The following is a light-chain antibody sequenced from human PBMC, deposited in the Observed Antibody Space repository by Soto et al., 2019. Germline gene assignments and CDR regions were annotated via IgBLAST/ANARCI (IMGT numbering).Light chain of an antibody. Sequence: DIQMTDSPSTLSASVGNRVTITCRASQSISSWLAWYQQKPGKAPKLLIYDASRLESGVPSRFSGSGSGTEFTLTISSLQSDDFATSYCQQYNSYWTFGQGTKVDIK. CDR2: DAS. J-gene: IGKJ1*01. V-gene: IGKV1-5*01. CDR1: QSISSW. CDR3: QQYNSYWT.